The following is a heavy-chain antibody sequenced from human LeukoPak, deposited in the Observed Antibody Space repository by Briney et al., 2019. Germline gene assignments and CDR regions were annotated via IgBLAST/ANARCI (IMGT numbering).Heavy chain of an antibody. CDR2: IWYDGSNK. J-gene: IGHJ6*02. D-gene: IGHD3-16*02. CDR3: AKEGYDYVWGSYRYSPYYYYGMDV. V-gene: IGHV3-33*06. Sequence: GGSLRLSCAASGFTFSSYGMHWVRQAPGKGLEWVAVIWYDGSNKYYADSVKGRFTISRDNSKNTLYLQMNSLRAEDTAVYYCAKEGYDYVWGSYRYSPYYYYGMDVWGQGTTVTVSS. CDR1: GFTFSSYG.